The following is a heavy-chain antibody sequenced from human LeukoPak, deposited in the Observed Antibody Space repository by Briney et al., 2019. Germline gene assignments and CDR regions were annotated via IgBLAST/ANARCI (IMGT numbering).Heavy chain of an antibody. Sequence: SETLSLTCTVSGGSISSSSYYWGWIRQPPGKGLEWIGSIYYSGSTYYNPSLKSRVTISVDTSKNQFSLKLSSVTAADTAVYYCAIRGAYSSSSIDYWGQGTLVTVSS. J-gene: IGHJ4*02. V-gene: IGHV4-39*01. D-gene: IGHD6-6*01. CDR1: GGSISSSSYY. CDR2: IYYSGST. CDR3: AIRGAYSSSSIDY.